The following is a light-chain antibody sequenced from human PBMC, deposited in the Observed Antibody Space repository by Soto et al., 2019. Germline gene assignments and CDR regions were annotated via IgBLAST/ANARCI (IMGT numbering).Light chain of an antibody. J-gene: IGKJ4*02. Sequence: ELVLTQSPGTLSLSPGERATLSCRASQSVKSSYLAWYQQKPGQPTRLLIYGASTRATGIPDRFIGSGSGTDFTLTISRMEPEDFAVFYCQQYGSSPLTCGGGTKVDIK. CDR3: QQYGSSPLT. CDR2: GAS. CDR1: QSVKSSY. V-gene: IGKV3-20*01.